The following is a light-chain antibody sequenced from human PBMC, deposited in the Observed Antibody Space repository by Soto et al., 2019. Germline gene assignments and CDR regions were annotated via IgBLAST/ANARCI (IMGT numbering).Light chain of an antibody. V-gene: IGKV3-20*01. CDR2: DTS. J-gene: IGKJ1*01. Sequence: EIVLTQSPGTLSLSPGDRATLSCRASQSVPSSALAWYQQKPGQAPGLLIYDTSHRASGFPDRFSGSGSRTEFTLTISRLEPEDSAVYYCHQYGTSPQTFGQGTKVDIK. CDR3: HQYGTSPQT. CDR1: QSVPSSA.